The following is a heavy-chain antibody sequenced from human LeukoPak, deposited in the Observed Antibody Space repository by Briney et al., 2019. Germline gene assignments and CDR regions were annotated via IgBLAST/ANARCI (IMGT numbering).Heavy chain of an antibody. D-gene: IGHD3-10*01. CDR1: GFTFSSYA. Sequence: GGSLRLSCAASGFTFSSYAMSWVRQAPGKGLEWVSAISGSGGSTYYADSVKGRFTISRDNSKNTLYLQMNSLGAEDTAVYYCAKDLITMVRGVTYYFDYWGQGTLVTVS. V-gene: IGHV3-23*01. CDR3: AKDLITMVRGVTYYFDY. CDR2: ISGSGGST. J-gene: IGHJ4*02.